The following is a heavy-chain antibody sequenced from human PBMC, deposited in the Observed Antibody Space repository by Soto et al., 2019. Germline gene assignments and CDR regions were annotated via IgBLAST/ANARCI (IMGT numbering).Heavy chain of an antibody. D-gene: IGHD6-13*01. CDR2: ISYDGTTK. V-gene: IGHV3-30-3*01. J-gene: IGHJ4*02. CDR1: GFTFSTFP. Sequence: QVQLVESGGGVVQPGRSLRLSCAASGFTFSTFPMHWVRQAPGKGLEWVAFISYDGTTKYYGDSVKGLFTISRDNSQNTLFLQMNSLRPEDTAVYYCARDLVDGVAASLFGYWGQGTLVTVSS. CDR3: ARDLVDGVAASLFGY.